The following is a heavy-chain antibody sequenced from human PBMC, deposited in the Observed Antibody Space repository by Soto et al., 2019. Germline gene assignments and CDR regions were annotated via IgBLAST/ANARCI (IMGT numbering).Heavy chain of an antibody. Sequence: GGSLRLSCAASGFTFSTYWMSWVRQAPGKGLEWVADIKQDGSEKYYVDSVKGRFTISRDNAKNSLYLQMNSLRAEDTAIYYCSRDGVEDSWGQGTLVTVSS. V-gene: IGHV3-7*01. CDR2: IKQDGSEK. CDR1: GFTFSTYW. J-gene: IGHJ4*02. D-gene: IGHD3-10*01. CDR3: SRDGVEDS.